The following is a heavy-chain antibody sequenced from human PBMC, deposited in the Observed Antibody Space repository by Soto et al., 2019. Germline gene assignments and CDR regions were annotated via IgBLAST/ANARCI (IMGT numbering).Heavy chain of an antibody. CDR3: ARHMIRRVLTTNFDY. CDR2: IYPGDSDT. CDR1: GYSFTSYW. Sequence: PGESLKISRKTSGYSFTSYWMGWVRQMPGKGLEWMGIIYPGDSDTRYSPSFKGQVTISGDKSSSTAYLQWGSLKASDTAIYYCARHMIRRVLTTNFDYWGQGTLVTVSS. V-gene: IGHV5-51*01. J-gene: IGHJ4*02. D-gene: IGHD3-10*01.